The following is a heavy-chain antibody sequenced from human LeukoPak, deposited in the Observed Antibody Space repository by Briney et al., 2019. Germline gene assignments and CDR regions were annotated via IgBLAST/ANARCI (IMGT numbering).Heavy chain of an antibody. J-gene: IGHJ6*02. D-gene: IGHD5-12*01. Sequence: ASVKVSCKASGYTFTSYDINWVRQATGQGLEWMGWMNPNSGNTGYAQKFQGRVTMTRNTSISTAYMELSSLRSEDTAVYYCARGSLVDIVATITYYGMDVWGQGTMVTVSS. CDR2: MNPNSGNT. CDR3: ARGSLVDIVATITYYGMDV. CDR1: GYTFTSYD. V-gene: IGHV1-8*02.